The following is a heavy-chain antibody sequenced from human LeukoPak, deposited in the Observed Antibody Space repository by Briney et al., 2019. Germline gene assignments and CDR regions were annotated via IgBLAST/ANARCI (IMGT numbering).Heavy chain of an antibody. V-gene: IGHV3-21*01. Sequence: PGGSLRLSCAASGFTFSSYSMNWVRQAPGKGLEWVSSISSSSSYIYYADSVKGRFTISRDNAKNSLYLQMNSLRAEDTAVYYCASSSIAEPDAFDIWGQGTMVTVSS. D-gene: IGHD6-6*01. CDR1: GFTFSSYS. CDR3: ASSSIAEPDAFDI. J-gene: IGHJ3*02. CDR2: ISSSSSYI.